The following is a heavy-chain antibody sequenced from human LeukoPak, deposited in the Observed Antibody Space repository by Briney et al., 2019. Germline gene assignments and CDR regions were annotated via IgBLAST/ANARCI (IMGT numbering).Heavy chain of an antibody. CDR3: AKDRPIFKD. CDR2: ISGSTGST. CDR1: GFTFSNYA. Sequence: PGGSLRLSCAASGFTFSNYAMNWVRQAPGKGLEWVSLISGSTGSTYYADSVKGRFTISSDNSKNTLYLQMNSLRAEDTAVYYCAKDRPIFKDWGQGTQVTVSS. J-gene: IGHJ4*02. V-gene: IGHV3-23*01.